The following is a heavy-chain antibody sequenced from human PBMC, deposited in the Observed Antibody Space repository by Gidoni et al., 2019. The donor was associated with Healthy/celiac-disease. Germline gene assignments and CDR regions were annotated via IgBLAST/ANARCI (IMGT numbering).Heavy chain of an antibody. J-gene: IGHJ4*02. CDR2: ISAYNGNT. V-gene: IGHV1-18*04. D-gene: IGHD6-6*01. CDR3: ARDLRPSSIAARSPQFY. CDR1: GYTFTSYG. Sequence: QVQLVQSGAEVKKPGASVKVSCKASGYTFTSYGISWVRQAPGQGLEWMGWISAYNGNTNYAQKLQGRVTMTTDTFTSTAYMELRSLRSDDTAVYYCARDLRPSSIAARSPQFYWGQGTLVTVSS.